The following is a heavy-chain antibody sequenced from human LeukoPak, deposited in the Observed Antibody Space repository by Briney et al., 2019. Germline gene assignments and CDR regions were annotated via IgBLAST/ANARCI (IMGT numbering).Heavy chain of an antibody. D-gene: IGHD6-13*01. V-gene: IGHV4-39*07. J-gene: IGHJ5*02. CDR1: GGSISSSSYY. CDR2: IYYSGST. CDR3: ARDSSSWHNWFDP. Sequence: SETLSLTCTVSGGSISSSSYYWGWIRQPPGKGLEWIGSIYYSGSTYYNPSLKSRVTISVDKSKNQFSLKLSSVTAADTAVYYCARDSSSWHNWFDPWGQGTLVTVSS.